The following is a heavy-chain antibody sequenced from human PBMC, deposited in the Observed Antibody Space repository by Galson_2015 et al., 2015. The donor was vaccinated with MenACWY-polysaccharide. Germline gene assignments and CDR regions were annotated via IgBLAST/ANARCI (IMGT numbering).Heavy chain of an antibody. J-gene: IGHJ3*02. CDR3: AREWSLGGYDKKSTDGAFDI. Sequence: SLRLSCAASGFTFSSYWMSWVRQAPGKGLEWVANIKQDGSEKYYVDSVKGRFTISRDNAKNSLYLQMNSLRAEDTAVYYCAREWSLGGYDKKSTDGAFDIWGQGTMVTVSS. CDR1: GFTFSSYW. V-gene: IGHV3-7*01. CDR2: IKQDGSEK. D-gene: IGHD2-2*01.